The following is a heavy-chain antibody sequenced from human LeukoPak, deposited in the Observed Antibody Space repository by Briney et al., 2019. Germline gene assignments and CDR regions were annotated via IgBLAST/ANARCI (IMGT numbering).Heavy chain of an antibody. CDR3: VKDLSGSWAFDH. D-gene: IGHD1-26*01. CDR2: INDNGGTT. J-gene: IGHJ4*02. V-gene: IGHV3-64D*06. Sequence: PSETLSLTCAVSGGSISSSNWWSWVRQPPGKGLEYVSGINDNGGTTHYADSVRGRFTISRDDSKSMVFLLMTNLRPEDTAVYVCVKDLSGSWAFDHWDQGTLVTVSS. CDR1: GGSISSSNW.